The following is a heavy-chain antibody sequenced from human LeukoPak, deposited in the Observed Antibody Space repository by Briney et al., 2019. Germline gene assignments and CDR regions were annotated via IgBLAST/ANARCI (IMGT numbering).Heavy chain of an antibody. V-gene: IGHV1-8*01. CDR1: GYTFTSYD. CDR2: MNPNSGNT. CDR3: ARGISSGWDRYYYYMDV. Sequence: GASVKVSCKASGYTFTSYDINWVRQATGQGLEWMGWMNPNSGNTGYAQKFQGRVTMTRNTSISTAYMELSSLRSEDTAVYYCARGISSGWDRYYYYMDVWGKGTTVTVSS. J-gene: IGHJ6*03. D-gene: IGHD6-19*01.